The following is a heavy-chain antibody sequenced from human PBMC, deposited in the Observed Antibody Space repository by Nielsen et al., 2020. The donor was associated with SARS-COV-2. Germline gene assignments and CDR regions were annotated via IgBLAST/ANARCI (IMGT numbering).Heavy chain of an antibody. Sequence: ASVKVSCKASGYTFTSYGISWVRQAPGQGLEWMGWISAYNGNTNYSQKFQGRVTITRDTSASTAYMELSSLRSEDTAVYYCARAPRVDYYGMDVWGQGTTVTVSS. V-gene: IGHV1-18*01. CDR1: GYTFTSYG. J-gene: IGHJ6*02. CDR3: ARAPRVDYYGMDV. D-gene: IGHD2-15*01. CDR2: ISAYNGNT.